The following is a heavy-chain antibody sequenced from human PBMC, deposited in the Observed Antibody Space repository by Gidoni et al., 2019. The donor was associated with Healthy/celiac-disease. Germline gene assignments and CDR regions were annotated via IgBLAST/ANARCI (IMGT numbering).Heavy chain of an antibody. D-gene: IGHD6-6*01. CDR1: GFSLSTSGMC. CDR3: ARMGSSSSHLFDF. CDR2: IDWDDDK. V-gene: IGHV2-70*15. Sequence: QVTLRESGPALVKPTQTLTLTCTFSGFSLSTSGMCVSWIRQPPGKALEWLARIDWDDDKYYSTSLKTRLPISQDTSKNQVVLTMTNMDPVDTATYYCARMGSSSSHLFDFWGQGTLATVSS. J-gene: IGHJ4*01.